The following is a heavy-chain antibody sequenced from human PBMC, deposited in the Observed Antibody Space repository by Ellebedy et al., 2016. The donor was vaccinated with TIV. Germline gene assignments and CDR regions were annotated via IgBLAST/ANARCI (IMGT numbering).Heavy chain of an antibody. Sequence: PGGSLRLSCAASGFTFGSYSMNWVRQARGKGLEWVSSISSSSIYIYYADSVKGRFTISRDNAKNSLYLQMNSLRAEDTAVYYCARDRCYYDSSGYPYYFDYWGQGTLVTVSS. J-gene: IGHJ4*02. CDR2: ISSSSIYI. CDR1: GFTFGSYS. D-gene: IGHD3-22*01. V-gene: IGHV3-21*01. CDR3: ARDRCYYDSSGYPYYFDY.